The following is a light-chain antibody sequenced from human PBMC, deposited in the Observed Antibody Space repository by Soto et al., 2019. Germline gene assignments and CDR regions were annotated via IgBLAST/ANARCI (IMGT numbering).Light chain of an antibody. J-gene: IGKJ4*01. CDR2: GAS. CDR1: QSVSSTY. CDR3: QQYGSSPTLT. Sequence: EIVLTQSPGTLSLSPGERATLSCRASQSVSSTYLAWYQQKPGQAPRLLIYGASNRATGIPDRFSGSWSGTAFTLTISRLELDYFSLYYCQQYGSSPTLTFCGGTKVAIK. V-gene: IGKV3-20*01.